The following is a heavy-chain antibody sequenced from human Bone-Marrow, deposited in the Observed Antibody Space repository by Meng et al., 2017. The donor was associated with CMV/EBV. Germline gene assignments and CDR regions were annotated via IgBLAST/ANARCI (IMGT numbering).Heavy chain of an antibody. CDR2: MNPNSGNT. CDR3: ARAYSSSWYGYYYYGMDV. J-gene: IGHJ6*02. Sequence: SVKVSCKASGYTFTSYDINWVRQATGQGLEWMGWMNPNSGNTGYAQKFQGRVTITRNTSISTAYMELSSLRSEDTAVYYCARAYSSSWYGYYYYGMDVWGQGTTVTVSS. D-gene: IGHD6-13*01. V-gene: IGHV1-8*03. CDR1: GYTFTSYD.